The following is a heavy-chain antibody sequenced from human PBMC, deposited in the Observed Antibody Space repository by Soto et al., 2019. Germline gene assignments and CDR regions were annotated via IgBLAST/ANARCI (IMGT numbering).Heavy chain of an antibody. D-gene: IGHD3-22*01. CDR2: IYHSGST. CDR1: GGSISSSNW. J-gene: IGHJ4*02. Sequence: QVQLQESGPGLVKPSGTLSLTCAVSGGSISSSNWWSWVRQPPGKGLEWIGEIYHSGSTNYNPSLKSRVTISVDKSKNQFSQKLSSVTAADTAVYYCARAVTYYYDSSGYYYFDYWGQGTLVTVSS. V-gene: IGHV4-4*02. CDR3: ARAVTYYYDSSGYYYFDY.